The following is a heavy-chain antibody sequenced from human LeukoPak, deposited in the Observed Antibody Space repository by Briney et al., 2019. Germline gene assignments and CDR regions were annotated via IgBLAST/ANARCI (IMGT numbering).Heavy chain of an antibody. CDR3: ARDRWFGAIYFDY. J-gene: IGHJ4*02. CDR1: GYTFTGYY. D-gene: IGHD3-10*01. CDR2: INPNSGGT. V-gene: IGHV1-2*02. Sequence: GASVKVSCKASGYTFTGYYMHWVRRAPGQGLEWMGWINPNSGGTNYAQKFQGRVTMTRDTSISTAYMELSRLRSDDTAVYYCARDRWFGAIYFDYWGQGTLVTVSS.